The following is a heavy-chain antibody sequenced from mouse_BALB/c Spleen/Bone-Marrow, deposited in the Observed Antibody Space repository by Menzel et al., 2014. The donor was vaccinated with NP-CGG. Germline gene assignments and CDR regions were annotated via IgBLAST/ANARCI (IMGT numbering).Heavy chain of an antibody. D-gene: IGHD2-4*01. J-gene: IGHJ2*01. CDR3: TRSAMITYFDY. Sequence: QVQLQQPGAELVKPGATVKLSCKASGYTFTSYYMYWVKQRPGQGLEWIGEINPSNGGTNYNEKFKSKATLTVDKSSSTEYMHLSILTSESAAVYYCTRSAMITYFDYWGQGTTLTVSS. CDR1: GYTFTSYY. V-gene: IGHV1S81*02. CDR2: INPSNGGT.